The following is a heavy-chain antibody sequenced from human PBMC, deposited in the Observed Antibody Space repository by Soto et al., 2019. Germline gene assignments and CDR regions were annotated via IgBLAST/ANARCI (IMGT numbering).Heavy chain of an antibody. CDR1: GGSITSSY. Sequence: PSETLCLTCTVSGGSITSSYWSWIRRPPGKGLEWIAYIYDTGISGYTPSTSYNPSLKSRVTMSVDTSKSQFSLKLTSVTAADTAVYYCARGEDAFFYYGLDVWGQGITVTVSS. CDR2: IYDTGISGYTPST. CDR3: ARGEDAFFYYGLDV. J-gene: IGHJ6*02. V-gene: IGHV4-59*01.